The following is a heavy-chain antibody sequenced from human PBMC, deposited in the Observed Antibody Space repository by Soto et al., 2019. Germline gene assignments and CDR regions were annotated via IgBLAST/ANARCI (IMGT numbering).Heavy chain of an antibody. J-gene: IGHJ2*01. CDR1: GSTFNSNA. D-gene: IGHD3-3*01. CDR2: INSGGST. V-gene: IGHV3-23*01. Sequence: LRRSAGMPGSTFNSNAMNWVRMAPGRGLEWVSGINSGGSTFYADSAKGRFTISRDNYQSTLYLQMNNLRPEDAAMSYCAKPTRAPPHFFWASALWGSGTL. CDR3: AKPTRAPPHFFWASAL.